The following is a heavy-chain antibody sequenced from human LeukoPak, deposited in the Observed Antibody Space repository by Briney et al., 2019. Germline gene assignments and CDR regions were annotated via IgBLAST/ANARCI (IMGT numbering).Heavy chain of an antibody. CDR2: ISRSGSSI. Sequence: PGGSLRLSCAASGFTFNAYYMIWIRQAPGKGLEWVSYISRSGSSIYYADSVKGRFTISRDNAKNSLYLQMNTLRAEDTAVYYCARVGRSTVGGYWGQGTLVTVSS. CDR3: ARVGRSTVGGY. CDR1: GFTFNAYY. J-gene: IGHJ4*02. D-gene: IGHD4-23*01. V-gene: IGHV3-11*04.